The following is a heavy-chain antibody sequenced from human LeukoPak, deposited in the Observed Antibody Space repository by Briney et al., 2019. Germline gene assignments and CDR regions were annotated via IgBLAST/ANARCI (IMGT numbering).Heavy chain of an antibody. CDR2: IKSKTDGRTT. V-gene: IGHV3-15*01. CDR1: GFTFTNAC. Sequence: GGSLRLSCAASGFTFTNACMNWVRQAPGKGLEWVGHIKSKTDGRTTTYAAPVKHRFTISRDDSKDTLYLQMNNLKTEDTAVYYCTTAYYYGSGGPDHWGQGTLVTVSS. D-gene: IGHD3-10*01. CDR3: TTAYYYGSGGPDH. J-gene: IGHJ4*02.